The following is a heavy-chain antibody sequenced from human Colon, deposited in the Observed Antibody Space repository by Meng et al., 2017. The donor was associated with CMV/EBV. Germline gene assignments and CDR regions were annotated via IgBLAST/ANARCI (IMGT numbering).Heavy chain of an antibody. V-gene: IGHV3-30*03. J-gene: IGHJ4*02. CDR2: ISNDATIK. Sequence: GGSLRLSCAASGFIFSDYGFHWVRQAPGKGLEWVALISNDATIKYFADSVKGRFTISRDNSNNTVFLHMSSLRPGDTAVYYCVRGRYYGVTFGTASFFDYWGQGTLVTVSS. CDR1: GFIFSDYG. D-gene: IGHD3-16*01. CDR3: VRGRYYGVTFGTASFFDY.